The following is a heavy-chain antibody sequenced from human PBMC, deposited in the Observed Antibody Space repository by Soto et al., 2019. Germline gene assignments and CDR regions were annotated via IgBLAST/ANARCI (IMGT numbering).Heavy chain of an antibody. CDR2: ISSSSSTI. Sequence: EVQLVESGGGLVQPGGSLRLSCAASGFTFSSYSMNWVRQAPGKGLEWVSYISSSSSTIYYADSVKGRFTISRDNAKNSLYLQMNSLGDEDTAVYYCARTVGGGGDYWGQGTLVTVSS. D-gene: IGHD2-15*01. J-gene: IGHJ4*02. CDR3: ARTVGGGGDY. V-gene: IGHV3-48*02. CDR1: GFTFSSYS.